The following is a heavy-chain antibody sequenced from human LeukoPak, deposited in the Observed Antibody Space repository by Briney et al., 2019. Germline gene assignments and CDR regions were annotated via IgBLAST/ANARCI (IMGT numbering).Heavy chain of an antibody. CDR2: ISSYNGNT. D-gene: IGHD1-26*01. CDR1: GYTFTSYG. CDR3: ARYVSGSYYYYYYYMDV. J-gene: IGHJ6*03. Sequence: ASVKVSCKASGYTFTSYGISWVRQAPGQGLEWMGWISSYNGNTNYAQKLQGRVTMTTDTSTSTAYMELRSLRSDDTAVYYCARYVSGSYYYYYYYMDVWGKGTTVTVSS. V-gene: IGHV1-18*01.